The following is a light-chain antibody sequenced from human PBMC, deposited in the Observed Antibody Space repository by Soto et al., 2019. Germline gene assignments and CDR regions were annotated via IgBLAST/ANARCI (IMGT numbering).Light chain of an antibody. J-gene: IGKJ1*01. Sequence: DIQISQSPSPLSASVGDRVTITCRARESISRWLAWYQQKPGKAPKLLIYDASSLESGVPSRFSGSGSGTEFTLTISSLQPDDFATYYCQQYNSYWTFGQGTKVDI. CDR1: ESISRW. CDR3: QQYNSYWT. V-gene: IGKV1-5*01. CDR2: DAS.